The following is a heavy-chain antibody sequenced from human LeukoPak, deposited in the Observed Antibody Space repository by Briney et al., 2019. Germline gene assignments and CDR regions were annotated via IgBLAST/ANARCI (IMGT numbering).Heavy chain of an antibody. J-gene: IGHJ6*03. D-gene: IGHD3-22*01. CDR2: IRSKANSYAT. CDR1: GFTFSGSA. Sequence: GGSLRLSCAASGFTFSGSAMHSVRQASGKGLEWVGRIRSKANSYATASAASVKGRFTISRDDSKNTACLQMNSLKTEDTAVYYCTRHVRDYDSSGYYYYYMDVWGKGTTVTVSS. V-gene: IGHV3-73*01. CDR3: TRHVRDYDSSGYYYYYMDV.